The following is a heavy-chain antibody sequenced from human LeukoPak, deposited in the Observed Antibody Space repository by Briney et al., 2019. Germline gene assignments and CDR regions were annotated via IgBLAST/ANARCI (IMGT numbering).Heavy chain of an antibody. Sequence: GGSLRLSCTASGFTFGDYAMSWVRQAPGKGLEWVGFIRNKAYGGTTEYAASVKGRFTISRDDSKSIDYLQMNSLKTEDTAVYYCTRLDSSSSHFDYWGQGTLVTVSS. CDR1: GFTFGDYA. CDR2: IRNKAYGGTT. D-gene: IGHD6-6*01. CDR3: TRLDSSSSHFDY. V-gene: IGHV3-49*04. J-gene: IGHJ4*02.